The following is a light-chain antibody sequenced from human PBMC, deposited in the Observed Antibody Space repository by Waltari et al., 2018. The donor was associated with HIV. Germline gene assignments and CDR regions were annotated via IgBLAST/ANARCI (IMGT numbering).Light chain of an antibody. V-gene: IGKV1-33*01. CDR2: DAS. J-gene: IGKJ2*01. CDR1: QDISNY. Sequence: DIQKTQSPPSLSASVGDSVTIICQASQDISNYLNWYQQKPGKAPKLLIYDASNLETGVPSRFSGSGSGTDFTFTISSLQPEDIATYYCQQYDNLPYTFGQGTKLEIK. CDR3: QQYDNLPYT.